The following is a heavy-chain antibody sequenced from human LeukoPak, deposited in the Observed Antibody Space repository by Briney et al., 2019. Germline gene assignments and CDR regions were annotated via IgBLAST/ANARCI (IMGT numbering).Heavy chain of an antibody. CDR3: ARDIRLNASGWNVIDY. CDR2: ISVSSSYI. CDR1: GFTFDDYA. J-gene: IGHJ4*02. D-gene: IGHD6-19*01. V-gene: IGHV3-9*01. Sequence: PGRSLRLSCAASGFTFDDYAMHWVRQAPGKGPEWVSSISVSSSYIHHADSMKGRLTVSRDNAKNSLFLEMNSLRVEDTAVYYCARDIRLNASGWNVIDYWGQGTQVTVSS.